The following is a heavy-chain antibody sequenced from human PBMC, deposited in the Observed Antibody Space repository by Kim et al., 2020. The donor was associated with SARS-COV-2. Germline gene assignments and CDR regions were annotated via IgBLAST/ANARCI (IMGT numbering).Heavy chain of an antibody. J-gene: IGHJ4*02. CDR1: GYTFTDYY. D-gene: IGHD3-3*01. CDR3: ARDKEGGVLRFLEWLSSFEY. Sequence: ASVKVSCKASGYTFTDYYMHWVRQATGQGLEWMGWINPNSGATKHAQKFQGRVTMTRDTSINTAYMELSSLRSDDTAVYYCARDKEGGVLRFLEWLSSFEYWGQGTLVTVSS. V-gene: IGHV1-2*02. CDR2: INPNSGAT.